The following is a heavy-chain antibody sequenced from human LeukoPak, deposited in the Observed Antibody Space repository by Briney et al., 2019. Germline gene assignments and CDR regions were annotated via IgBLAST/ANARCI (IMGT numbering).Heavy chain of an antibody. CDR3: VQEINRGDRRYFDY. J-gene: IGHJ4*02. D-gene: IGHD1-14*01. CDR1: GFTFSTYW. CDR2: INSDGSNT. V-gene: IGHV3-74*01. Sequence: GGSLRLSCAASGFTFSTYWMHWVRQAPGKGLVWVSRINSDGSNTNYADSVKGRFTISRDNAKNTLYLQMDSLRAEDTAVYYCVQEINRGDRRYFDYWGQGTLLTVSS.